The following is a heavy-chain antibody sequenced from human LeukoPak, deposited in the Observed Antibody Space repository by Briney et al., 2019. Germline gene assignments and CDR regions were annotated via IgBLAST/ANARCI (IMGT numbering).Heavy chain of an antibody. CDR2: IYYSGST. Sequence: ASETLSLTCDVSGFSISSDYYWGWIRQPPGKGLEWIGSIYYSGSTYYNPSLKSRVTISVDTSKNQFSLKLSSVTAADTAVYYCAGPAALREVPEGFDPWGQGTLVTVSP. J-gene: IGHJ5*02. V-gene: IGHV4-38-2*01. CDR3: AGPAALREVPEGFDP. CDR1: GFSISSDYY. D-gene: IGHD3-16*01.